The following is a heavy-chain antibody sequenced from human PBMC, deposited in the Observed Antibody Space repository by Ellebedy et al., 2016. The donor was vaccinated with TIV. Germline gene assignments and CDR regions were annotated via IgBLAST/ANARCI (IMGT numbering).Heavy chain of an antibody. Sequence: GGSLRLXXAASGFTFDDYAMHWVRQAPGKGLEWVSGISWNSGSIGYADSVKGRFTISRDNAKNSLYLQMNSLRAEDTALYYCAKGPRITMVRGVPWYFDYWGQGTLVTVSS. CDR2: ISWNSGSI. D-gene: IGHD3-10*01. J-gene: IGHJ4*02. CDR3: AKGPRITMVRGVPWYFDY. CDR1: GFTFDDYA. V-gene: IGHV3-9*01.